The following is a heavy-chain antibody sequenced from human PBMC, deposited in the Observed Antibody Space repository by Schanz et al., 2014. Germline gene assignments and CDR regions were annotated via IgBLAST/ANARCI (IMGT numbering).Heavy chain of an antibody. J-gene: IGHJ3*02. D-gene: IGHD4-17*01. V-gene: IGHV3-23*01. CDR1: GFNFNNFA. Sequence: EVQLLESGGGLVQPGGSLRLSCAASGFNFNNFAMTWVRQAPGKGLEWVIVISGSGGSTYYADSVRGRFTMSRDNSKNTVHLQMSSLRAEDTAVYYCARKMKLGVYGGKGHDSLDIWGQGTMVTVSS. CDR2: ISGSGGST. CDR3: ARKMKLGVYGGKGHDSLDI.